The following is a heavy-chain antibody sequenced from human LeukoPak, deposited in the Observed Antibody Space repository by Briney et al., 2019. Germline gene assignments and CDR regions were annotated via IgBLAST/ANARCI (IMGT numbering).Heavy chain of an antibody. CDR3: ARTSVNSLWDDAFDI. V-gene: IGHV3-21*04. Sequence: PGGSLRLSCAASGFTFSSYSINWVRQTPGKGLEWVSSISSSSSYIYYADSVKGRFTISRDNAKNSLHLQINNVKAEDTAVYYCARTSVNSLWDDAFDIWGQGTMVTVSS. D-gene: IGHD4-17*01. CDR1: GFTFSSYS. CDR2: ISSSSSYI. J-gene: IGHJ3*02.